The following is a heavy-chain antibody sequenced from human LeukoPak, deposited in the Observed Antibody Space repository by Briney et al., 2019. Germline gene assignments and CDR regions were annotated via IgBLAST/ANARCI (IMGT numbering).Heavy chain of an antibody. J-gene: IGHJ4*02. V-gene: IGHV1-69*13. Sequence: SVKVSCKASGGDFSTYTINWVRQAPGQGLEWMGGIIPIFHTANYARKFQGRVTITADESARTAYMELSSLGSDDTAVYYCARDHDSNVYYAQFAYWGQGTLVTVSS. D-gene: IGHD3-22*01. CDR2: IIPIFHTA. CDR3: ARDHDSNVYYAQFAY. CDR1: GGDFSTYT.